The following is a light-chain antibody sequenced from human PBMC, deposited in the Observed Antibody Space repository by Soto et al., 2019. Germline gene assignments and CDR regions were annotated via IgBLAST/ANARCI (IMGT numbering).Light chain of an antibody. CDR1: NSDVGSYNL. V-gene: IGLV2-23*01. Sequence: QSVLTQPASVSGSPGQSVTISCTGTNSDVGSYNLVSWYQQHPGKAPKLILYEGSKRPSGISSRFSGSKSGNTASLTISGLQAEDEADYHCCSYAGSSTYLVFGGGTKLTVL. J-gene: IGLJ3*02. CDR2: EGS. CDR3: CSYAGSSTYLV.